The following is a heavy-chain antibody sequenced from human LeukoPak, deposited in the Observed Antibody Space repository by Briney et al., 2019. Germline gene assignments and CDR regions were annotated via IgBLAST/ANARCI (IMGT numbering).Heavy chain of an antibody. D-gene: IGHD2-15*01. CDR3: ARGRYCSGGSCSYFDY. Sequence: GGSLRLSCAASGFTFSSYSMNWVRQAPGKGLEWVSSISSSSSYIYYADSVKGRFTISRDNAKNSLYLQMNSLRAEDTAVYYCARGRYCSGGSCSYFDYWGQGTLVTVSS. V-gene: IGHV3-21*01. CDR2: ISSSSSYI. J-gene: IGHJ4*02. CDR1: GFTFSSYS.